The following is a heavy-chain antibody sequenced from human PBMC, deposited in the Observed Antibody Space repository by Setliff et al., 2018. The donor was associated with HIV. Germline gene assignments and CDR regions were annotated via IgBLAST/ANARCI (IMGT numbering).Heavy chain of an antibody. J-gene: IGHJ4*02. D-gene: IGHD5-18*01. CDR1: GGSFSGNH. CDR2: IIQSGST. CDR3: ANWNTTIDEDS. Sequence: LSLTCAVYGGSFSGNHWSWIRQTPGKGLEWIGDIIQSGSTNYSPSLKSRVTISVDASKNQFSLKLTSVTAADTAVYYCANWNTTIDEDSWGQGTLVTVSS. V-gene: IGHV4-34*12.